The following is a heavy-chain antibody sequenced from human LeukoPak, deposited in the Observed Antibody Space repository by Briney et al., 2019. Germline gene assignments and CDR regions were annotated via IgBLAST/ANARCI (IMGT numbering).Heavy chain of an antibody. CDR2: ISAGGGNT. CDR1: GFTMSS. Sequence: GGSLRLSCAASGFTMSSMSWVRQAPGKGLEWVSGISAGGGNTFYADSVKGRFTISRDDSKNTLYLQINGLRGEDTAVYYCATDFRGFVYWGQGSLVTVSS. J-gene: IGHJ4*02. V-gene: IGHV3-23*01. CDR3: ATDFRGFVY. D-gene: IGHD3-16*01.